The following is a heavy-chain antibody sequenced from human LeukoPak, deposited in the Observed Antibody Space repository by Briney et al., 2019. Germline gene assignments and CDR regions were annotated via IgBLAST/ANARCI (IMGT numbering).Heavy chain of an antibody. J-gene: IGHJ3*01. CDR1: GFAFSIYD. CDR2: ISSTTTYI. CDR3: ARSLGYCTSTSCYRGDTFDV. V-gene: IGHV3-21*01. D-gene: IGHD2-2*02. Sequence: GGSLRLSCAASGFAFSIYDMNWVRQAPGKGLEWVSSISSTTTYIYYADSVKGRFTISRDNAKNSLYLQMNSLRAEDTAVYYCARSLGYCTSTSCYRGDTFDVWGQGTMLTVSS.